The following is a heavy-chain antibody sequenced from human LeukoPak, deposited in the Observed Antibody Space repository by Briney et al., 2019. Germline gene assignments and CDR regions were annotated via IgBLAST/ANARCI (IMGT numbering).Heavy chain of an antibody. CDR1: GGSISSYY. Sequence: PSETLSLTCTVSGGSISSYYWSWIRQPPGKGLEWIGYIYYSGSTNYNPSLKSRVTISVDMSKNQFSLKLSSVTAADTAVYYCAGIIAAAGTVWGQGTLVTVSS. CDR2: IYYSGST. V-gene: IGHV4-59*08. CDR3: AGIIAAAGTV. J-gene: IGHJ4*02. D-gene: IGHD6-13*01.